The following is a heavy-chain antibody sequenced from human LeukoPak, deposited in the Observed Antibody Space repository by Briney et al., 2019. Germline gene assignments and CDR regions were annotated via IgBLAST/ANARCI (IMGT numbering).Heavy chain of an antibody. CDR3: ARERPPGDSSNWFLEGYFDI. J-gene: IGHJ4*02. CDR1: GGTFSSYA. D-gene: IGHD6-13*01. V-gene: IGHV1-69*05. CDR2: IIPIFGTA. Sequence: GASVKVSCKASGGTFSSYAITWVRQAPGQGLEWMGRIIPIFGTANYAQKLQGRVTITTDESTSTAYMELSTLRSDDTAVYYCARERPPGDSSNWFLEGYFDIWGQGTLVTVSS.